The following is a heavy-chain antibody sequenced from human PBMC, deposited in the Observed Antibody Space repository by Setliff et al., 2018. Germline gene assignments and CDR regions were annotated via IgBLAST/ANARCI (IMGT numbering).Heavy chain of an antibody. CDR3: VKLVPQAISSDP. CDR1: GVTVSDAW. Sequence: GGSLRLSCAASGVTVSDAWMGWVRQTPGEGLDSVGRIKSKTDGGPTDYAAPVKGRFTISRDDSKNTLYLQMSSLKTEDTAIYYCVKLVPQAISSDPWGQGTLVTVSS. CDR2: IKSKTDGGPT. D-gene: IGHD3-10*01. V-gene: IGHV3-15*01. J-gene: IGHJ5*02.